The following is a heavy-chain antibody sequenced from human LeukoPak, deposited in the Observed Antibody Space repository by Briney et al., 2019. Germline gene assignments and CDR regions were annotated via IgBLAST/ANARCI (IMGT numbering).Heavy chain of an antibody. J-gene: IGHJ4*02. CDR3: AAETAPAAFDY. Sequence: GGSLRLSCAASGFIFNTYVMHWVRQAPGKGLEWVALIWTDGSVMLYADSVKGRFTISRDNSKSTLFLQMDSLRAEDTGDYYCAAETAPAAFDYWGQGTLVTVSS. CDR1: GFIFNTYV. V-gene: IGHV3-33*01. CDR2: IWTDGSVM. D-gene: IGHD6-13*01.